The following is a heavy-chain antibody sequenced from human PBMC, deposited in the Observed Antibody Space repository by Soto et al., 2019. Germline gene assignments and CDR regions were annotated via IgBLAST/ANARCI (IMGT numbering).Heavy chain of an antibody. J-gene: IGHJ4*02. V-gene: IGHV3-23*01. CDR1: GFTFSSYA. CDR3: AKDYSYYDSSGYYY. D-gene: IGHD3-22*01. Sequence: PGVSLILSCAASGFTFSSYAMSWVRQAPGKGLEWVSAISGSGGSTYYADSVKGRFTVSRDNSKNTLYLQMNSLRAEDTAVYYCAKDYSYYDSSGYYYWGQGTLVTVSS. CDR2: ISGSGGST.